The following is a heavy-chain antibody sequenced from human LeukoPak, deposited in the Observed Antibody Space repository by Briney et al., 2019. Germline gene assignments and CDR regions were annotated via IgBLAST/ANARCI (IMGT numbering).Heavy chain of an antibody. D-gene: IGHD3-10*01. CDR1: GGSISITTYY. CDR2: VHYSGDT. J-gene: IGHJ4*02. CDR3: ARVHRVLRGIDY. Sequence: PSETLSLTCTVSGGSISITTYYWGWIRQSPGKGLEWIGSVHYSGDTYYNPPLKSRVTISVDTSKRQFSLKLSSMTAADTAVYYCARVHRVLRGIDYWGRGTLVTVSS. V-gene: IGHV4-39*07.